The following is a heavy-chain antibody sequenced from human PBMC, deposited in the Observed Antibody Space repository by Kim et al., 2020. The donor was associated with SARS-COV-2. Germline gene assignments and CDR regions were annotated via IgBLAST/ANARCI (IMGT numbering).Heavy chain of an antibody. CDR2: IYSGGNT. CDR3: ARDLIAAADTGADSYYYYGMDV. V-gene: IGHV3-53*01. Sequence: GGSLRLSCAASGFIVSSNYMSWVRQAPGKGLEWVSIIYSGGNTYYADSVKGRFTISRDNSKNTLYLQMNSLRAEDTAVYYCARDLIAAADTGADSYYYYGMDVWGQGTSVTVSS. CDR1: GFIVSSNY. D-gene: IGHD6-13*01. J-gene: IGHJ6*02.